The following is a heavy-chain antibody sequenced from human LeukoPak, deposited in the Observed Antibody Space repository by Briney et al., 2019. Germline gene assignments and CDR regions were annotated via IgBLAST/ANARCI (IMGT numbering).Heavy chain of an antibody. D-gene: IGHD2-21*02. CDR2: ISSSSSTI. Sequence: GGSLRLSCAASGFTFSSYSMNWVRQAPGKGLEWVSYISSSSSTIYYADSVKGRFTISRDNAKNSLYLQMNSLRAEDTAVYYCARHVDIAYCGGDCRRGAFDIWGQGTMVTVSS. CDR3: ARHVDIAYCGGDCRRGAFDI. J-gene: IGHJ3*02. CDR1: GFTFSSYS. V-gene: IGHV3-48*04.